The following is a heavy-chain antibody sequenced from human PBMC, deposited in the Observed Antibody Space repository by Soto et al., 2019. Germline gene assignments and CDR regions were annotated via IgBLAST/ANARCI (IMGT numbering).Heavy chain of an antibody. Sequence: QVQLVQSGAEAKKPGSSVKVSCRASGGIFSSFTISWVRQAPGQGLEWMGGIIPIFETPTYAQKVQGRVTITAQQSTTTVYIELSSLRSDDTAVYYCAAQGATTMARGAMKHYYYVMDVWGQGTTVTVSS. D-gene: IGHD3-10*01. J-gene: IGHJ6*02. CDR3: AAQGATTMARGAMKHYYYVMDV. CDR2: IIPIFETP. CDR1: GGIFSSFT. V-gene: IGHV1-69*01.